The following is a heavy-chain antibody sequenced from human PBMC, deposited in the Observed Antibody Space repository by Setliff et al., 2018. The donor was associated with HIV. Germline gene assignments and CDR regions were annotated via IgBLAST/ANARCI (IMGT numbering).Heavy chain of an antibody. CDR2: IYYSGST. CDR3: ARLRITMIMMLNYFDY. V-gene: IGHV4-39*07. D-gene: IGHD3-22*01. CDR1: GGSISSSNYY. Sequence: PSETLSLTCTVSGGSISSSNYYWGWIRQPPGKGLEWIGSIYYSGSTYYNPSLKSRVTISIDTSKNQFSLRLRSVTAADTALYYCARLRITMIMMLNYFDYWGQGTLVTVSS. J-gene: IGHJ4*02.